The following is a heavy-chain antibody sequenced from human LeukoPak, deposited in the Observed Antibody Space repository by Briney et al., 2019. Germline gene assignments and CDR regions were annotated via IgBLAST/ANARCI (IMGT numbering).Heavy chain of an antibody. CDR1: GYTFTSYG. D-gene: IGHD2-8*01. J-gene: IGHJ4*02. CDR3: ARDSCTNGVCHTGY. Sequence: GASVTVSCKASGYTFTSYGISWVRQAPGQGLEWMGWISAYNGNTNYAQKLQGRVTMTTDTSTSTAYMELRSLRSDDTAVYYCARDSCTNGVCHTGYWGQGTLVTVSS. CDR2: ISAYNGNT. V-gene: IGHV1-18*01.